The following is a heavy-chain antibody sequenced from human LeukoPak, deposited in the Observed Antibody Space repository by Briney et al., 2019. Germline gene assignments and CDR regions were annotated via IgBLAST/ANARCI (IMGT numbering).Heavy chain of an antibody. CDR1: GFTFSSYA. CDR2: ISGSDGST. J-gene: IGHJ3*02. CDR3: VQEGPRGLAFDI. V-gene: IGHV3-23*01. Sequence: PGGSLRLSCAASGFTFSSYAMSWVRQAPGKGLEWVSTISGSDGSTYYSDSVKGRFAISRDNSKNTLYLQMNSLRAEDTAVYYCVQEGPRGLAFDIWGQGTKVTVSS.